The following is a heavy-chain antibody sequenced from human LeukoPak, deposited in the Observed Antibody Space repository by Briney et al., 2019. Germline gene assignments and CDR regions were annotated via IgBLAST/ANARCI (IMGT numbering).Heavy chain of an antibody. CDR3: ARGWKIVGARGAFDI. CDR1: GYTFTSYD. J-gene: IGHJ3*02. CDR2: MNPNSGNT. Sequence: ASVKVSCKASGYTFTSYDINWVRQATGQGLEWMGWMNPNSGNTGYAQKFQGRVTITRNTSISTAYMELSSLRSEDTAVCYCARGWKIVGARGAFDIWGQGTMVTVSS. D-gene: IGHD1-26*01. V-gene: IGHV1-8*03.